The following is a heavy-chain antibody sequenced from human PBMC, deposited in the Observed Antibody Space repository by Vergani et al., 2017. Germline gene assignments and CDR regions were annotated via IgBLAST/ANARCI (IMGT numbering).Heavy chain of an antibody. CDR3: AESSPAWDAHLFYYFDY. D-gene: IGHD1-26*01. CDR1: GFTFSSYA. CDR2: ISGSGGST. J-gene: IGHJ4*02. V-gene: IGHV3-23*04. Sequence: VQLVESGGGVVQPGRSLRLSCAASGFTFSSYAMSWVRQAPGKGLEWVSAISGSGGSTYYADSVNGRFTISRDNSKNTLYLQMNSLRAEDTAVYYCAESSPAWDAHLFYYFDYWGQGTLVTVSS.